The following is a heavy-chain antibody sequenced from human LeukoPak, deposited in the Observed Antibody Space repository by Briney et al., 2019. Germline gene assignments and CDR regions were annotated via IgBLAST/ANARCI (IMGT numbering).Heavy chain of an antibody. V-gene: IGHV4-34*01. Sequence: SETLSLTCAVYGGSFSGYYWSWIRQPPGKGLEWIGEINHSGSTNYNPSLKSRVTISVDTSKNQFSLKLSSVTAADTAVYYCARGPKLYYYYYGMDVWGQGTTVTVSS. CDR2: INHSGST. J-gene: IGHJ6*02. CDR1: GGSFSGYY. CDR3: ARGPKLYYYYYGMDV.